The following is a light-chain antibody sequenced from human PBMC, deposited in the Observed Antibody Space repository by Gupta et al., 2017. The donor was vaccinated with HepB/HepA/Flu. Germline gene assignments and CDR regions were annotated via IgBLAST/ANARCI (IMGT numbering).Light chain of an antibody. CDR3: CSDAGTYV. J-gene: IGLJ1*01. CDR1: SSDVGAYNY. V-gene: IGLV2-11*01. Sequence: QSALTQPRSVSGSPGQSITIPCTGTSSDVGAYNYVSWYQHRPDRAPKLIISDGTQRPSGVPDRFSGSKSGNTASLTIAGRQAEDEADYFCCSDAGTYVFGTGTKVTVL. CDR2: DGT.